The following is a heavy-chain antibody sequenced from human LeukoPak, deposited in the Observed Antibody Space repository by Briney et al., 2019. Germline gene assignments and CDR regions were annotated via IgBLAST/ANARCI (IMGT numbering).Heavy chain of an antibody. V-gene: IGHV3-53*01. Sequence: PGGSLSLSCVVSGLTVNSIYMSWVREAPEKGLEWVSSFYSVGTTYYADFVKGRFTISRDNSQNTLYLPRSSLRAEGTAVYYLXGDLRSGYSGFXXWGQGALVTXSS. CDR2: FYSVGTT. CDR1: GLTVNSIY. CDR3: XGDLRSGYSGFXX. D-gene: IGHD3-22*01. J-gene: IGHJ1*01.